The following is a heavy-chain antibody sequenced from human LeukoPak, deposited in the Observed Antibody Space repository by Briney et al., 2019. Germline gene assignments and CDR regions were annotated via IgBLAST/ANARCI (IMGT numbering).Heavy chain of an antibody. J-gene: IGHJ4*02. CDR3: ARDSGPMVRGVISDY. CDR1: GYIFTGYY. D-gene: IGHD3-10*01. V-gene: IGHV1-2*02. Sequence: ASVKVSCKASGYIFTGYYMHWVRQAPGQGFEWMGWINPNSGGTNYAQKFQGRVTMTRDASISTAYMELSRLRFDDTAVYYCARDSGPMVRGVISDYWGQGTLVTVSS. CDR2: INPNSGGT.